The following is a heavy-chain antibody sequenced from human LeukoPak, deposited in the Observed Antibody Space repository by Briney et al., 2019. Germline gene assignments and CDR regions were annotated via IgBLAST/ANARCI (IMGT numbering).Heavy chain of an antibody. D-gene: IGHD6-13*01. V-gene: IGHV3-48*03. CDR2: ISRTGNSI. Sequence: GGSLRLSCAASGLTLSSYEMNWVRLAPGKGLEWISYISRTGNSIYYADSVKGRFTISRDSAKNSLYLQMNSLRAEDTAVYYCARGPYSSNWYVDYWGQGTLVTVSS. CDR3: ARGPYSSNWYVDY. J-gene: IGHJ4*02. CDR1: GLTLSSYE.